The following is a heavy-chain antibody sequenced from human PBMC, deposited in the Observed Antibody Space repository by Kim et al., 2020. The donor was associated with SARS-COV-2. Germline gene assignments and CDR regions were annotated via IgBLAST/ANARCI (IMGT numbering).Heavy chain of an antibody. D-gene: IGHD2-2*01. CDR3: ARDQGIYCSSTSCRYGMDV. J-gene: IGHJ6*02. CDR2: INAGNGNT. Sequence: ASVKVSCKASGYTFTSYAMHWVRQAPGQRLGWMGWINAGNGNTKYSQKFQGRVTITRDTSASTAYMELSSLRSEDTAVYYCARDQGIYCSSTSCRYGMDVWGQGTTVTVSS. CDR1: GYTFTSYA. V-gene: IGHV1-3*01.